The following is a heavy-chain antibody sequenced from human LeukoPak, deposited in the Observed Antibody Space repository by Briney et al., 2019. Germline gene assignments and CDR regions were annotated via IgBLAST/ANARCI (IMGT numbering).Heavy chain of an antibody. J-gene: IGHJ4*02. Sequence: GGSLRLSCAASGFTFSSYAMSRVRQAPGKGLEWVSAISGSGGSTYYADSVKGRFTISRDNSKNTLYLQMSSLRAEDTAVYYCARDLRRDCSTTTCYAFDYWGQGTLVTVSS. CDR1: GFTFSSYA. D-gene: IGHD2-2*01. CDR3: ARDLRRDCSTTTCYAFDY. V-gene: IGHV3-23*01. CDR2: ISGSGGST.